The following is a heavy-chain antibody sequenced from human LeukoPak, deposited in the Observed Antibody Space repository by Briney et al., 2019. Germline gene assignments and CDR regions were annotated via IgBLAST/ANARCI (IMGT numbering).Heavy chain of an antibody. CDR2: IYYSGST. CDR1: GGSISSSSYY. V-gene: IGHV4-39*01. J-gene: IGHJ4*02. D-gene: IGHD6-13*01. Sequence: PSETLSLTCTVSGGSISSSSYYWGWIRQPPGKGLEWIGSIYYSGSTYYNPSLKSRVTISVDTSKNRFSLKLSSVTAADTAVYYCARTTSSPRGTGYYWGQGTLVTVSS. CDR3: ARTTSSPRGTGYY.